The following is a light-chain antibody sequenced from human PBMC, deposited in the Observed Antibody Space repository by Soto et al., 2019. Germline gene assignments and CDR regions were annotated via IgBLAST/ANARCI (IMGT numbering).Light chain of an antibody. Sequence: QSALTQPASVSGSPGQSITISCTGTSSDVGAYNYVSWYQQHPGKAPKLMIYDVTTRPSWVSNRFSGSKSGNTASLTISGLQAEDDADYYCSSYTRSNTRVFGGGTKLTVL. V-gene: IGLV2-14*01. CDR1: SSDVGAYNY. J-gene: IGLJ2*01. CDR3: SSYTRSNTRV. CDR2: DVT.